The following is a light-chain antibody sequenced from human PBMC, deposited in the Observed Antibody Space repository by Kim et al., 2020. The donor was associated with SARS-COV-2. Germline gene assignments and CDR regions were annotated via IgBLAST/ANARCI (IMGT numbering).Light chain of an antibody. CDR3: QSYDSSLSGSV. Sequence: QRVTISCTGSSSNIGAGYDVHWYQQLPGTAPKPLIYGNSNRPSGVPDRFSGPKSGTSASLAITGLQAEDEADYYCQSYDSSLSGSVFGGGTQLTVL. CDR1: SSNIGAGYD. CDR2: GNS. J-gene: IGLJ2*01. V-gene: IGLV1-40*01.